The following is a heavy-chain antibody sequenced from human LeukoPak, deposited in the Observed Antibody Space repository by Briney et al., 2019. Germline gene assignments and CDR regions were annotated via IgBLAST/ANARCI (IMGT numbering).Heavy chain of an antibody. CDR2: INPNSGGT. D-gene: IGHD6-13*01. V-gene: IGHV1-2*02. CDR3: AREGGIIAAAGTWRNWFDP. CDR1: GYTFTGYY. Sequence: GASVKVSCKASGYTFTGYYMHWVRQAPGQGLEWMRWINPNSGGTNYAQKFQGRVTMTRDTSISTAYMELSRLRSDDTAVYYYAREGGIIAAAGTWRNWFDPWGQGTLVTVSS. J-gene: IGHJ5*02.